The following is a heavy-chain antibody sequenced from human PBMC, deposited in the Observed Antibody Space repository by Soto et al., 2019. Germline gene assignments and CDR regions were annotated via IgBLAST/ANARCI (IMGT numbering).Heavy chain of an antibody. Sequence: PSETLSLTCAVSSGSISSSNWWSWVRQPPGKGLEWIGEIYHSGSTNYNPSLKSRVIISVDKSKNQFSLKLSSVTAADTAVYYCARIHYSNLGYYYYYMDVWGKGTNVTVSS. CDR3: ARIHYSNLGYYYYYMDV. D-gene: IGHD4-4*01. V-gene: IGHV4-4*02. J-gene: IGHJ6*03. CDR1: SGSISSSNW. CDR2: IYHSGST.